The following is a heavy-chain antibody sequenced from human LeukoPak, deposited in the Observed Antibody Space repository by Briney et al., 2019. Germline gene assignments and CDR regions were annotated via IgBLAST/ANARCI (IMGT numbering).Heavy chain of an antibody. V-gene: IGHV1-2*02. CDR1: EYTFSAHY. CDR3: ARVPGPYTTSRFDF. J-gene: IGHJ4*02. CDR2: IDPASGGT. D-gene: IGHD2-2*02. Sequence: ASVKVSCKTSEYTFSAHYLHWVRQAPGQRPEWVGRIDPASGGTHYARKFQGRVTVTRDTSTTTVDMELSGLRSDDTAVYYCARVPGPYTTSRFDFWGQGTLVTVSS.